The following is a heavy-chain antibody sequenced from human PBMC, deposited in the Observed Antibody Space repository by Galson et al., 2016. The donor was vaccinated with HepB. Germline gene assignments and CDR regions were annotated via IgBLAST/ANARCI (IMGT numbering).Heavy chain of an antibody. V-gene: IGHV4-59*01. CDR1: GDSISFYY. CDR3: SRYSYDSSSPHFQH. J-gene: IGHJ1*01. D-gene: IGHD3-22*01. Sequence: SETLSLTYSVSGDSISFYYWSWIRQPPGKGLEWIGYIYYSGSTNYNPSLKSRVTISVDTSKNQFSLKLSSVTAADTAVYYCSRYSYDSSSPHFQHWGQGTLVTVSS. CDR2: IYYSGST.